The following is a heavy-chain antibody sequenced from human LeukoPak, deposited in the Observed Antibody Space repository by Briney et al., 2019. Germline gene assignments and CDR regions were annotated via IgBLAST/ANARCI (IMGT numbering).Heavy chain of an antibody. CDR2: IWYDGINK. CDR3: AREGDSSSWGYFDY. D-gene: IGHD6-6*01. Sequence: GGSLRLSCAASGFTFSSYGMHWVREAPGKGLEWVTVIWYDGINKYYADSVKGRFTISRDNSKNPLYLQMNRLRADDTAVYYCAREGDSSSWGYFDYWGQGTLVTVSS. V-gene: IGHV3-33*01. CDR1: GFTFSSYG. J-gene: IGHJ4*02.